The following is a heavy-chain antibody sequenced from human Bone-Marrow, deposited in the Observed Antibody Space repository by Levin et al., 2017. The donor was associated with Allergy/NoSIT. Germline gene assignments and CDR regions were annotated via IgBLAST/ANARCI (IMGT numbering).Heavy chain of an antibody. CDR1: GYSFTNYA. CDR2: INTGNGDT. Sequence: ASVKVSCKASGYSFTNYAIHWVRQAPGQGLEWMGWINTGNGDTKYSQLFQGRVTITRETSATTAYMELRNLRSEDTAVYYCARDCGNNRYLDYFDNWGQGTLVTVSS. D-gene: IGHD5-24*01. CDR3: ARDCGNNRYLDYFDN. V-gene: IGHV1-3*04. J-gene: IGHJ4*02.